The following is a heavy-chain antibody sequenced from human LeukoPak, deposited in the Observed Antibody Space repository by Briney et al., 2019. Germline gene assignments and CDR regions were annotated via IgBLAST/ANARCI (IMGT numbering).Heavy chain of an antibody. CDR1: GYTFTSYD. CDR2: MNPNSGNT. Sequence: GASVKVSCKASGYTFTSYDINWVRQATGQGLEWMGWMNPNSGNTGYAQKFQGRVTMTRNTSISTAYMELSSLRSEDTAVYYCARVQGGITYYDFWSGPYYYYGMDVWGQGTTVTVSS. V-gene: IGHV1-8*01. J-gene: IGHJ6*02. CDR3: ARVQGGITYYDFWSGPYYYYGMDV. D-gene: IGHD3-3*01.